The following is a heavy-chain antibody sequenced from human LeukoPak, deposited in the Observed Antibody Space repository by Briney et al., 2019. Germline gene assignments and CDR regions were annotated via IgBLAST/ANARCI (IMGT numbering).Heavy chain of an antibody. V-gene: IGHV3-30*18. Sequence: PGGSLRLSCAASGFIFSNCGMHWVRQAPGKGLEWVAVISYDGSNKYYADSVKGRFTISRDNSKNTLYLQMNSLRAEDTAVYHCAKDYYGDWGQGTLVTVSS. CDR2: ISYDGSNK. D-gene: IGHD3-10*01. J-gene: IGHJ4*02. CDR3: AKDYYGD. CDR1: GFIFSNCG.